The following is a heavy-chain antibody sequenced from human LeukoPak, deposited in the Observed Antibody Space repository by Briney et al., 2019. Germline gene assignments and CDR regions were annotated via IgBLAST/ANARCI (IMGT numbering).Heavy chain of an antibody. CDR1: GFTFSSHA. J-gene: IGHJ6*02. CDR3: AKGPFSTYDYYGLDV. D-gene: IGHD2-2*01. CDR2: ISDRGGST. V-gene: IGHV3-23*01. Sequence: GGSLRLSCAASGFTFSSHALSWVRQAPGKGLECVSSISDRGGSTYYADSVKGRFTISRDNSKNMLYLQVNSLRAEDTAVYFCAKGPFSTYDYYGLDVWGQGTTVTVSS.